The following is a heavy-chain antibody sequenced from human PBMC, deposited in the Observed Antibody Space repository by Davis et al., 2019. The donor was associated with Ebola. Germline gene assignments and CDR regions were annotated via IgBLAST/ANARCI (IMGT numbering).Heavy chain of an antibody. CDR1: GYTFTSYD. V-gene: IGHV1-18*01. Sequence: ASVKVSCKASGYTFTSYDISWVRQAPGQGLEWMGWISAYNGNTNYAQKLQGRVTMTTDTSTSTAYMELRSLRSDDTAVYYCARGYCSGGSCYSADYWGQGTLVTVSS. D-gene: IGHD2-15*01. CDR3: ARGYCSGGSCYSADY. J-gene: IGHJ4*02. CDR2: ISAYNGNT.